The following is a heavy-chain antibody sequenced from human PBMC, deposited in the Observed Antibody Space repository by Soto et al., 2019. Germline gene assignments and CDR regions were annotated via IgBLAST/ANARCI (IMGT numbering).Heavy chain of an antibody. CDR3: ARTAPFVIVVVVAAHYGMDV. V-gene: IGHV4-34*01. D-gene: IGHD2-15*01. CDR2: INHSGST. Sequence: SETLSLTCAVYGGSFSGYYWSWIRQPPGKGLEWIGEINHSGSTNYNPSLKSRVTISVDTSKNQFSLKLSSVTAADTAVYYCARTAPFVIVVVVAAHYGMDVWGQGTTVTVSS. J-gene: IGHJ6*02. CDR1: GGSFSGYY.